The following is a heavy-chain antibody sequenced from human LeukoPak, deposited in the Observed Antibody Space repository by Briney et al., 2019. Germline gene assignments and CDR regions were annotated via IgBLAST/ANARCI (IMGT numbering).Heavy chain of an antibody. Sequence: SETLSLTCTVSGGSISSYYWSWIRQPPGKGLEWIGYIYYSGSTNYNPSLKSRVTISVDTSKNQFSLKLSSVTAADTAVYYCARMGGGYDILTGYYTGGPFDPWGQGTLVTVSS. CDR1: GGSISSYY. V-gene: IGHV4-59*08. CDR3: ARMGGGYDILTGYYTGGPFDP. CDR2: IYYSGST. D-gene: IGHD3-9*01. J-gene: IGHJ5*02.